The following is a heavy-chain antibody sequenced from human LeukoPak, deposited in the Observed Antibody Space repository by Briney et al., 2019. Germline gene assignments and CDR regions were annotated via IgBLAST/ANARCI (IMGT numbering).Heavy chain of an antibody. V-gene: IGHV4-59*08. D-gene: IGHD3-22*01. J-gene: IGHJ3*02. CDR1: GGSISSYY. Sequence: SETLSLTCTVSGGSISSYYWSWIRQPPGKGLEWIGYIYYSGSTNYNPSLKSRVTISVDTSKNQFSLKLSSVTAADTAVYYCARPSYYDSSGYYNNVGIGAFGIWGQGTMVTVSS. CDR2: IYYSGST. CDR3: ARPSYYDSSGYYNNVGIGAFGI.